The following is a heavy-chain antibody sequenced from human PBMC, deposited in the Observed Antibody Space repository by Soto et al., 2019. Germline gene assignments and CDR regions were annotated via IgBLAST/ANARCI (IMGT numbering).Heavy chain of an antibody. CDR2: XXXGGDRT. Sequence: EVQLLESGGGLVQPGGSLRLSCVGSGFTFISYAMNWVRQAPGKGLXXVXXXXXGGDRTFDADSVKGRFTISRDNSKNTVNLQMNSLRADDTAVYYCARKVLGSTSRPDYWYFDLWGRGTLVTVSS. CDR1: GFTFISYA. J-gene: IGHJ2*01. CDR3: ARKVLGSTSRPDYWYFDL. D-gene: IGHD3-16*01. V-gene: IGHV3-23*01.